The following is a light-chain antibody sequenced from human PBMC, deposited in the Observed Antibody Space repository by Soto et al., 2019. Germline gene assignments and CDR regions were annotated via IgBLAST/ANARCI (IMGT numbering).Light chain of an antibody. V-gene: IGLV2-14*01. J-gene: IGLJ1*01. CDR1: SSDIGTYDH. CDR3: ISYTVSRSYV. CDR2: SLS. Sequence: QSVLTQPASVSGSPGQSITISCSGTSSDIGTYDHVAWFQQFPGKTPKLVIYSLSDRPSGVSYRFSGSKSGNTASLTISGLQADDEADYYCISYTVSRSYVFGTGTKVTVL.